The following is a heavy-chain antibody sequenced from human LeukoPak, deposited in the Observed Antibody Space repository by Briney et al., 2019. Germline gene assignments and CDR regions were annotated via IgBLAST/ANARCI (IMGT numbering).Heavy chain of an antibody. CDR3: ARDRPSSSFDAFDV. CDR1: GFTVSSNY. Sequence: GGSLRLSCAASGFTVSSNYMSWVRQAPGKGLEWVPVIYSAGSTYYADSVKGRFTISRDDSKNTLYLQMNSLRAEDTAVYYCARDRPSSSFDAFDVWGQGTMVTVSS. J-gene: IGHJ3*01. D-gene: IGHD6-6*01. CDR2: IYSAGST. V-gene: IGHV3-53*01.